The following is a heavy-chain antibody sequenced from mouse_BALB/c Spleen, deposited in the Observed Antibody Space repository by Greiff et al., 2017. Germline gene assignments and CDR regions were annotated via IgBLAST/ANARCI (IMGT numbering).Heavy chain of an antibody. Sequence: EVKVVESGGDLVKPGGSLKLSCAASGFTFSSYGMSWVRQTPDKRLEWVATISSGGSYTYYPDSVKGRFTISRDNPKNTLFLQMTSLRSEDTAMYYCARSDYGPAWFAYWGQGTLVTVSA. CDR2: ISSGGSYT. CDR3: ARSDYGPAWFAY. V-gene: IGHV5-6*01. D-gene: IGHD1-1*02. CDR1: GFTFSSYG. J-gene: IGHJ3*01.